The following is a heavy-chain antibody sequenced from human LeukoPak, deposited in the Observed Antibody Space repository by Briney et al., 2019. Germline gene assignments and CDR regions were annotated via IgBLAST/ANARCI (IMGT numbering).Heavy chain of an antibody. D-gene: IGHD5-18*01. CDR3: EIDSEYSYGFDY. CDR2: IYYSGST. Sequence: SETLSLTCTVPGGSISSYYWSWIRQAPGKGLEWIGYIYYSGSTNYNPSLKSRVAMSVGTSKIQFSLKLNSVTAADTAVYYCEIDSEYSYGFDYWGQGTLVTVSS. CDR1: GGSISSYY. J-gene: IGHJ4*02. V-gene: IGHV4-59*01.